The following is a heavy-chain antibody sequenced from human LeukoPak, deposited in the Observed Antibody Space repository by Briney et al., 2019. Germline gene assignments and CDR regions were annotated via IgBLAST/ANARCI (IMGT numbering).Heavy chain of an antibody. Sequence: ASVKVSCKASGYTFTSGITWVRRAPGQGLEWMGWINAYNDNPNYAQKLQGRVTLTTDTSTSTAYMELRSLRSDDTAVYYCARGPYYDYVWGSYRYIYHYYFDYWGQGTLVTVSS. J-gene: IGHJ4*02. D-gene: IGHD3-16*02. CDR1: GYTFTSG. CDR2: INAYNDNP. V-gene: IGHV1-18*01. CDR3: ARGPYYDYVWGSYRYIYHYYFDY.